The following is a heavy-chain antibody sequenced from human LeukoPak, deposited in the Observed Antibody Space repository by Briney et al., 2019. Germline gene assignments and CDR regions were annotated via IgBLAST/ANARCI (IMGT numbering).Heavy chain of an antibody. CDR1: GYTFTGYY. D-gene: IGHD3-10*01. V-gene: IGHV1-2*02. J-gene: IGHJ3*02. CDR2: INPNSGGT. CDR3: ARHYGSGSYQGAFDI. Sequence: ASVKVSCKASGYTFTGYYMHWVRQPPGQGLEWMGWINPNSGGTNYAQKFQGRVTMTRDTSISTAYMELSRLRSDDTAVYYCARHYGSGSYQGAFDIWGQGTMVTVSS.